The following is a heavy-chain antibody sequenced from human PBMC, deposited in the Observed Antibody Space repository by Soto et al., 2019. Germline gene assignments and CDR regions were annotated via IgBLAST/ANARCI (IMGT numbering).Heavy chain of an antibody. D-gene: IGHD4-17*01. V-gene: IGHV1-46*01. CDR1: GYTLTRFY. CDR2: INTRGGTT. J-gene: IGHJ4*02. Sequence: QVQLVQSGAEVRKPGASVRLSCKASGYTLTRFYLHWGGQAPGQGLGWMGIINTRGGTTAYAQKFRGRLTVTRDTSTSTVYMELSNLRSEDTAIYYCARGPDDSDVPRWDYWGQGTRVTVSS. CDR3: ARGPDDSDVPRWDY.